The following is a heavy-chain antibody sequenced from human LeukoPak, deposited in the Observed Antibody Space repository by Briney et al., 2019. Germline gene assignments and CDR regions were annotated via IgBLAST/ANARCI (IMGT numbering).Heavy chain of an antibody. V-gene: IGHV3-15*01. D-gene: IGHD6-13*01. J-gene: IGHJ4*02. Sequence: GGSLRLSCAASGFTFSNAWMTWVRQAPGKGLEWVGRIKSKTDGGTTDYAAPVKGRFSISRDDSKTTLYLQMNSLKTEDTAVYYCTTDAAGQYYFDYWGQGTLVTVSS. CDR2: IKSKTDGGTT. CDR1: GFTFSNAW. CDR3: TTDAAGQYYFDY.